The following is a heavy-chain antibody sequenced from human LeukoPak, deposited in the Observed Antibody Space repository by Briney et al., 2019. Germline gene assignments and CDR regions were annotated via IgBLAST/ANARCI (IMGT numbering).Heavy chain of an antibody. J-gene: IGHJ4*02. V-gene: IGHV1-18*01. CDR2: ISAYNGNT. CDR3: ARDWSYYDSSGYYYR. CDR1: GYTFTSYG. D-gene: IGHD3-22*01. Sequence: GASVKVSCKASGYTFTSYGISWVRQAPGQGLEWMGWISAYNGNTNYAQKLQGRVTMTTDTSTSTAYMELRSLRSDDTAVYYCARDWSYYDSSGYYYRWGQGTLVTVSS.